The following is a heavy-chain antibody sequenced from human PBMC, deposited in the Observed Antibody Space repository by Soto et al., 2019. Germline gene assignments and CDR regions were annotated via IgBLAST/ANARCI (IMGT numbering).Heavy chain of an antibody. CDR3: ATSAIVGATGPFDY. CDR2: ISYDGSNK. J-gene: IGHJ4*02. Sequence: GGSLRLSCAASGFTFSSYAMHWVRQAPGKGLEWVAVISYDGSNKYYADSVKGRFTISRDNSKNTLYLQMNSLRAEDTAVYYCATSAIVGATGPFDYWGQGTLVTVSS. V-gene: IGHV3-30-3*01. CDR1: GFTFSSYA. D-gene: IGHD1-26*01.